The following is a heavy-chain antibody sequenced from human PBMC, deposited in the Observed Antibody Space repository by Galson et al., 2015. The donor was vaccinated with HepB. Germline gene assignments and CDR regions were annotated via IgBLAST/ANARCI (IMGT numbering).Heavy chain of an antibody. CDR3: AKDLLSYGSGSDNY. CDR1: GFTFSSYA. D-gene: IGHD3-10*01. CDR2: ISGSGGST. J-gene: IGHJ4*02. V-gene: IGHV3-23*01. Sequence: SLRLSCAASGFTFSSYAMSWVRQAPGKGLEWVSAISGSGGSTYYADSVKGRFTISRDNSKNTLYLQMNSLRAEDTAVYYCAKDLLSYGSGSDNYWGQGTLVTVSS.